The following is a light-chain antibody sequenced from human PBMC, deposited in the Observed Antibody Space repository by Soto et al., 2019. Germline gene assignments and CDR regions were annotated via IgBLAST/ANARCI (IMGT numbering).Light chain of an antibody. CDR1: QSVSTY. V-gene: IGKV1-39*01. J-gene: IGKJ4*01. CDR3: HEGSTLVT. CDR2: GAS. Sequence: DIHMSQSPSSLSTSVGDRFTITCRTSQSVSTYLNWYQQRPVKAPKLLIYGASSLQSGVPSRFSGSGSGTHFTLTSSRLQPEDFATYYCHEGSTLVTFGGGTKVDIK.